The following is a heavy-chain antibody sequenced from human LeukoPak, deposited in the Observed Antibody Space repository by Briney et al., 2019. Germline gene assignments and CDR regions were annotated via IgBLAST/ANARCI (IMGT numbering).Heavy chain of an antibody. V-gene: IGHV4-59*01. J-gene: IGHJ6*02. CDR3: ARGTVDRGMVIRAGMDV. CDR2: IYYSGST. CDR1: DDSISTYY. Sequence: PSETLSLTCSVSDDSISTYYWSWIRQPPGKGLEWIGYIYYSGSTNYNPSLKSRVTISVDTSKNQFSLKLSSVTAADTAVYYCARGTVDRGMVIRAGMDVWGQGTTVTVSS. D-gene: IGHD5-18*01.